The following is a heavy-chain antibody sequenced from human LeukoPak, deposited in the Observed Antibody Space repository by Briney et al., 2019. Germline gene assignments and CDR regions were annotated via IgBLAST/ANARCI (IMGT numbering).Heavy chain of an antibody. V-gene: IGHV1-8*03. Sequence: ASVEVSCKASGYTFTSYDINWVRQATGQGLEWMGWMNPNSGNTGYAQKFQGRVTITRNTSISTAYMELSSLISEDTAVYYCSRPRGGALDYWGQEPLVTVSS. CDR3: SRPRGGALDY. J-gene: IGHJ4*02. CDR2: MNPNSGNT. D-gene: IGHD3-16*01. CDR1: GYTFTSYD.